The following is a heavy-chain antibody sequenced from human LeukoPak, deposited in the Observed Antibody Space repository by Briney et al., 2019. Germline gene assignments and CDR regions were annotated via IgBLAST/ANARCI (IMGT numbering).Heavy chain of an antibody. CDR3: ARLRRNTDSNGFFYCYDY. CDR1: GFSFSSYS. CDR2: INTVSSYI. Sequence: GGSLRLSCAASGFSFSSYSFNWVRQAPGKGLEWVSSINTVSSYIYYADSLKGRFTISRDNAKNSVYLQMDSLRAEDSAVYYCARLRRNTDSNGFFYCYDYWGQGTLVTVSS. D-gene: IGHD3-22*01. J-gene: IGHJ4*02. V-gene: IGHV3-21*06.